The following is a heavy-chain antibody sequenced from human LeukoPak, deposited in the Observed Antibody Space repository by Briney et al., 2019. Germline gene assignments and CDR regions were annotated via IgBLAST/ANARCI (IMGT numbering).Heavy chain of an antibody. V-gene: IGHV1-2*02. D-gene: IGHD5/OR15-5a*01. Sequence: GASVKVSCKASGGTFSSYAISWVRQAPGQGLEWMGWINPHSGGTNYAQKFQGRVTMTRDTSISTAYMELSRVRSDDTAVFYCARFDQVSETAGGYWGQGTLVTVSS. CDR2: INPHSGGT. CDR3: ARFDQVSETAGGY. J-gene: IGHJ4*02. CDR1: GGTFSSYA.